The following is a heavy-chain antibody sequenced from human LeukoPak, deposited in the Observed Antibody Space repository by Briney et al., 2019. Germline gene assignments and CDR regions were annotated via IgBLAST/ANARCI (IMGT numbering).Heavy chain of an antibody. CDR2: IIPIFGTA. D-gene: IGHD4-23*01. CDR3: ARPVVSATDAFDI. Sequence: ASVKVSCKASGGTFSSYAISWVRQAPGQGLEWMGGIIPIFGTANYAQKFQGRVTITADKSSSTAYMELSSLRSEDTAVYYCARPVVSATDAFDIWGQGTMVTVSS. J-gene: IGHJ3*02. V-gene: IGHV1-69*06. CDR1: GGTFSSYA.